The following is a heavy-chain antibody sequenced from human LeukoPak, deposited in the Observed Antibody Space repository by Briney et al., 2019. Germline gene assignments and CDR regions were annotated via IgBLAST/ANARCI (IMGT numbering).Heavy chain of an antibody. Sequence: SETLSLTCTVSGYSISSGYYWGWIRQPPGKGLEWIRSIYHSGSTYYNPSLKSRVTISVDTSKNQFSLKLSSVTAADTAVYYCARVPYYYDSSGYWFAFDIWGQGTMVTVSS. CDR3: ARVPYYYDSSGYWFAFDI. V-gene: IGHV4-38-2*02. D-gene: IGHD3-22*01. J-gene: IGHJ3*02. CDR2: IYHSGST. CDR1: GYSISSGYY.